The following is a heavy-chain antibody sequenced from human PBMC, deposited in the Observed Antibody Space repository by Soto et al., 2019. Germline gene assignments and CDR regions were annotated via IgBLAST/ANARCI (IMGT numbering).Heavy chain of an antibody. CDR3: GILDTITGAEKKGPNKAFDR. CDR1: GGSIRSNSYH. Sequence: TSETLSLPCTVPGGSIRSNSYHWGWIRQPPGKGLEGIWRVYYSVSTYSNPSLKSRVTISVDTSKKRFCLKLSSVTAADTAAYYWGILDTITGAEKKGPNKAFDRCGQRPMVPVS. J-gene: IGHJ3*01. V-gene: IGHV4-39*03. D-gene: IGHD5-12*01. CDR2: VYYSVST.